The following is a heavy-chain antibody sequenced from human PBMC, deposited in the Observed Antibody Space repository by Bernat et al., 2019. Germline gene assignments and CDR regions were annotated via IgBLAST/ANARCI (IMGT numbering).Heavy chain of an antibody. CDR1: GFTFSSYW. D-gene: IGHD5-18*01. V-gene: IGHV3-74*01. Sequence: EVQLVESGGGLVQPGGSLRLSCAASGFTFSSYWMHWVRQAPGKGLVWVSRISSDGSTTSYADSVKGRFTISRDNAKNTLFLQMNSLSAEDTAVYFCAREGSDTPYNWFDPWGQGTLVTVSS. J-gene: IGHJ5*02. CDR3: AREGSDTPYNWFDP. CDR2: ISSDGSTT.